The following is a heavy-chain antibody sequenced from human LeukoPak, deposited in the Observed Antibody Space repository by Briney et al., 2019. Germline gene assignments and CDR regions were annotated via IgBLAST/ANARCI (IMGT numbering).Heavy chain of an antibody. D-gene: IGHD6-13*01. CDR3: AREPGTSYYYGMDV. Sequence: PGGSLRLSCAASGFTFSSYSMNWVRQAPGKGLEWVSSISSSSSYIYYADSVKGRFTIPRDNAKNSLYLQMNSLRAEDTAVYYCAREPGTSYYYGMDVWGQGTTVTVSS. J-gene: IGHJ6*02. CDR2: ISSSSSYI. V-gene: IGHV3-21*01. CDR1: GFTFSSYS.